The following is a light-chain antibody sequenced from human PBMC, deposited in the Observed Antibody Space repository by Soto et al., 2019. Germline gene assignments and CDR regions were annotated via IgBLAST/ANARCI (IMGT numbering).Light chain of an antibody. Sequence: QSALTQPASVSGSPGQSITISCTGISSTVETYNLVSWYQQYPGKAPKLIIYEVNKRPSGVSDRFSGFKSGDTASLTISGRQAEDESDYYCSSYTTGSTHVVFGGGTKLTVL. J-gene: IGLJ2*01. V-gene: IGLV2-14*02. CDR1: SSTVETYNL. CDR3: SSYTTGSTHVV. CDR2: EVN.